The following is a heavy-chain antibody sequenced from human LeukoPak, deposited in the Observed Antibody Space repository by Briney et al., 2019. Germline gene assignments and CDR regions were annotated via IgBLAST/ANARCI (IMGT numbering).Heavy chain of an antibody. CDR2: IQYDGSNK. Sequence: GGSLRLSCAASGFTFSSYGMHWVRQAPGKGLEWVAFIQYDGSNKYYADFVKGRFTISRDNSQNTLYLQMNSLRAEDTAVYYCTKAIVVVPAAIIPDAFDIWGQGTMVTVSS. CDR3: TKAIVVVPAAIIPDAFDI. V-gene: IGHV3-30*02. CDR1: GFTFSSYG. J-gene: IGHJ3*02. D-gene: IGHD2-2*02.